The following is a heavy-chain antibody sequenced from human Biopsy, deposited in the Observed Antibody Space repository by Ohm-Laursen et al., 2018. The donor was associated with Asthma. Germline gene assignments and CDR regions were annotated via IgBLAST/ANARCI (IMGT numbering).Heavy chain of an antibody. CDR2: ISYDGSNK. CDR3: AGDMNRDGWYFDY. V-gene: IGHV3-30-3*01. Sequence: SLRLSCAASGFTFSTYAMHWVRQAPGKGLEWVAVISYDGSNKYYADSVKGRFTISRDNTKNTLYLQMNSLRGDDMAVYYCAGDMNRDGWYFDYWGQGTLVTVSS. CDR1: GFTFSTYA. J-gene: IGHJ4*02. D-gene: IGHD5-24*01.